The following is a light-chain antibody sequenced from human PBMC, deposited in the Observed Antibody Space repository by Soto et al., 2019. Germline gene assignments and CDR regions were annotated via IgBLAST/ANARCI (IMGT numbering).Light chain of an antibody. CDR1: QSISSW. CDR3: HQYNSVWT. Sequence: DIQMTQSPSTLSASVGDRVTITCRASQSISSWLAWYQQKPGKAPKLLIYDASSLESGVPSRFSGSGSGTEFTLTISSLQPDDFATYYCHQYNSVWTFGQGTKVEIK. V-gene: IGKV1-5*01. J-gene: IGKJ1*01. CDR2: DAS.